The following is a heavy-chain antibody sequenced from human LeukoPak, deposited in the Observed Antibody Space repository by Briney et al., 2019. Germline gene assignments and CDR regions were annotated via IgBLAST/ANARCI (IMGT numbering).Heavy chain of an antibody. Sequence: GASVKVSCKASGYTFTSYGISWVRQAPGQGLEWMGWISAYNGNTNYAQKLQGRVTMTTDTSTSTAYMELRSLRSDDTAVYYCARDGYVGYSYGYEAFDIWGQGTMVTVSS. D-gene: IGHD5-18*01. CDR1: GYTFTSYG. CDR2: ISAYNGNT. J-gene: IGHJ3*02. V-gene: IGHV1-18*01. CDR3: ARDGYVGYSYGYEAFDI.